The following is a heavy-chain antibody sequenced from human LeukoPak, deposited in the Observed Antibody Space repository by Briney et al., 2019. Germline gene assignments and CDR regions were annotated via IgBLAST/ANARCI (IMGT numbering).Heavy chain of an antibody. V-gene: IGHV3-74*01. CDR3: ASYRYSYLHYYYGMDV. J-gene: IGHJ6*02. Sequence: GGSLRLSCAASGFTFSSYWMHWVRQAPGKGLVWVSRINSDGSSTSYADSVKGRFTISRDNAKNTLYLQMNSLRAEDTAVYYCASYRYSYLHYYYGMDVWGQGTTVTVSS. CDR1: GFTFSSYW. CDR2: INSDGSST. D-gene: IGHD5-18*01.